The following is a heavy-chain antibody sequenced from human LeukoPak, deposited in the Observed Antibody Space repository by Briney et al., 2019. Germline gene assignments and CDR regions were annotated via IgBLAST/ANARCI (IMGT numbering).Heavy chain of an antibody. J-gene: IGHJ4*02. CDR1: GFTFSSYG. D-gene: IGHD6-13*01. CDR2: ISYDGSNK. CDR3: AKHASVRSWHEPLDY. V-gene: IGHV3-30*18. Sequence: PGGSLRLSCAASGFTFSSYGMHWVRQAPGKGLEWVAVISYDGSNKYYAESVKGRFTISRDNSKNTLFLQMNSLRTEDTAAYYCAKHASVRSWHEPLDYWGQGTLVTVSS.